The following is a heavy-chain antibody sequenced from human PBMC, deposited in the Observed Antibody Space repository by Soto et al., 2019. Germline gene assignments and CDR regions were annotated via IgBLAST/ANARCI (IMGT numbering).Heavy chain of an antibody. CDR2: INAYNGNT. J-gene: IGHJ4*02. Sequence: ASVKVSCKASGYTFTSYAMHWVRQAPGQRLEWMGWINAYNGNTKYSQKLQGRVTITTDTSTSTAYMELRSLRSDDTAVYYCARAWKRGYFDYWGQGTLVTVSS. CDR3: ARAWKRGYFDY. D-gene: IGHD1-1*01. CDR1: GYTFTSYA. V-gene: IGHV1-3*01.